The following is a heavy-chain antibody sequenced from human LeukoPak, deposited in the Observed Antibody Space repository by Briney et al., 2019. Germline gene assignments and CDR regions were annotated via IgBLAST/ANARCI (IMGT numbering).Heavy chain of an antibody. Sequence: SETLSVTCGVSGVSLSDYCWSWIRQTPGKGLEWSGEINHSGGTNYNPSLKGRVTISVDTSENQFSLKLTSATAADTAVYYCARIRCGHTSAICYNRWGRGTQVTVSS. D-gene: IGHD3-22*01. CDR2: INHSGGT. CDR3: ARIRCGHTSAICYNR. V-gene: IGHV4-34*01. CDR1: GVSLSDYC. J-gene: IGHJ4*02.